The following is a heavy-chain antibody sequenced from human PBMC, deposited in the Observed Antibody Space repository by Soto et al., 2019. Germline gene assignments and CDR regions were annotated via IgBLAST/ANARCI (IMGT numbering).Heavy chain of an antibody. D-gene: IGHD3-10*01. CDR2: IRDRAYNYAT. CDR1: GFVFKDSS. V-gene: IGHV3-73*01. Sequence: EVLLVESGGGVVQPGGSLKLSCVASGFVFKDSSIHWVRQASGKGLEWVGRIRDRAYNYATAYTASVTGRFTISRDDSTNTACLQMNSLRTEDTVIYYCTRLISAAQDYWGQGTLVTVSS. J-gene: IGHJ4*02. CDR3: TRLISAAQDY.